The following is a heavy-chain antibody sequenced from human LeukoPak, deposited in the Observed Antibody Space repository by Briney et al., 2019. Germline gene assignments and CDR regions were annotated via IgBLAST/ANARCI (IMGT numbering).Heavy chain of an antibody. J-gene: IGHJ6*02. D-gene: IGHD3-9*01. Sequence: GGSLRLSCAASGFTLSSYAMSWVRQAPGKGLEWVSAISGSGGSTYYADSVKGRFTISRDNSKNTLYLQMNSLRAEDTAVYYCAKGPDILTGYSTIYGMDVWGQGTTVTVSS. CDR2: ISGSGGST. V-gene: IGHV3-23*01. CDR1: GFTLSSYA. CDR3: AKGPDILTGYSTIYGMDV.